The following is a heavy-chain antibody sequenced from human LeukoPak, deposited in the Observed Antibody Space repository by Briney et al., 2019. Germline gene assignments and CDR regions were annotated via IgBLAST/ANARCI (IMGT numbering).Heavy chain of an antibody. D-gene: IGHD3-22*01. V-gene: IGHV1-3*01. CDR1: GYTFTSYA. CDR3: ASSPSTNYNDSSGYSFDY. CDR2: INAGNGNT. Sequence: ASVKVSCKASGYTFTSYAMHWVRQAPGQRLEWMGWINAGNGNTKYSQKFQGRVTITRDTSASTAYMELSSLRSEDTAVYYSASSPSTNYNDSSGYSFDYWGQGTLVTVSS. J-gene: IGHJ4*02.